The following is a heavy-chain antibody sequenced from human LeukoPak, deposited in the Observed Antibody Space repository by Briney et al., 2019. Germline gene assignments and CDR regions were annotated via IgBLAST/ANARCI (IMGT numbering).Heavy chain of an antibody. CDR3: ARDLWASDGTGIYYHRLVDGFEI. J-gene: IGHJ3*02. CDR1: GFSLTSYD. Sequence: GGSLRLSCEASGFSLTSYDIHWVRQTPGKGLEWVAFLRSDGKTDNYADSAKGRFTLSRDNSENTLYLQLNSLRPEDTAVYYCARDLWASDGTGIYYHRLVDGFEIWGQGTMVTVSS. V-gene: IGHV3-30*02. D-gene: IGHD3-22*01. CDR2: LRSDGKTD.